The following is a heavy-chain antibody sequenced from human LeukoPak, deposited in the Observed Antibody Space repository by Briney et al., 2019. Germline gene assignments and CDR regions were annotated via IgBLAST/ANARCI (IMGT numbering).Heavy chain of an antibody. CDR1: GFTFSSYA. J-gene: IGHJ4*02. CDR3: ARDRDDYGDYGPDD. CDR2: ISYDGSNK. Sequence: GSLRLSCAASGFTFSSYAMHWVRQAPGKGLEWVAVISYDGSNKYYADSVKGRFTISRDNSKNTLYLQMNSLRAEDTAVYYCARDRDDYGDYGPDDWGQGTLVTVSS. D-gene: IGHD4-17*01. V-gene: IGHV3-30-3*01.